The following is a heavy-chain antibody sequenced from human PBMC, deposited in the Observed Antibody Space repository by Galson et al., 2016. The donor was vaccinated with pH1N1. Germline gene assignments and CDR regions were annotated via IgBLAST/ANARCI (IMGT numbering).Heavy chain of an antibody. Sequence: SVKVSCKASGGTFGSYGINWVRQAPGQGLEWMGGIIPIFNTAKYAQNFQGRVTITADESTTTAYMELSSLRSEDAAVYYCASEDYYDTDLSDWYFDLWGRVTLLTVSS. J-gene: IGHJ2*01. CDR1: GGTFGSYG. CDR3: ASEDYYDTDLSDWYFDL. CDR2: IIPIFNTA. D-gene: IGHD3-22*01. V-gene: IGHV1-69*13.